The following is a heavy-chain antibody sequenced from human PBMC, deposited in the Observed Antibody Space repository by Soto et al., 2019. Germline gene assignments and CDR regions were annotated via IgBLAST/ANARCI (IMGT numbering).Heavy chain of an antibody. D-gene: IGHD2-21*01. CDR2: ISYDGSNK. J-gene: IGHJ4*02. Sequence: QVQLVESGGGVVQPGRSLRLSGAASVFTFSSYAVHWVRQAPGKGLEWVAVISYDGSNKYYADYVKGRFTNSRDNSKNTLYLQMNSLRAEDTAVYYCARDSASCERLGGGFDYWGQGTLVTVSS. CDR1: VFTFSSYA. V-gene: IGHV3-30-3*01. CDR3: ARDSASCERLGGGFDY.